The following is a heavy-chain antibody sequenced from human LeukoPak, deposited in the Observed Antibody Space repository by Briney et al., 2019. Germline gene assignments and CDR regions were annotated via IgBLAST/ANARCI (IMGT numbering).Heavy chain of an antibody. CDR1: GGSISSYY. CDR2: IYYSGST. D-gene: IGHD4-11*01. J-gene: IGHJ3*02. CDR3: AREVTTVKPWDAFDI. Sequence: SETLSLTCTVSGGSISSYYWSWIRQPPGKGLEWIGYIYYSGSTNYNPSLKSRVTISVDTSKNQFSLKLSSVTAADTAVYYCAREVTTVKPWDAFDIWGQGTMVTVSS. V-gene: IGHV4-59*01.